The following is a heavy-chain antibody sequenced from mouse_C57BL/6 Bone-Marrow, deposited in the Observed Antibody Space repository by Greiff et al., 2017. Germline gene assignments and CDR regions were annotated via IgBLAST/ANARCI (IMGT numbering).Heavy chain of an antibody. D-gene: IGHD2-4*01. Sequence: EVQGVESGGGLVQPGGSLSLSCAASGFTFTDYYMSWVRQPPGKALEWLGFIRNTANGYTTEYNASVQGRFTISRANSQSYLHLHMHALRAKDSATYDCATSLYYDYPSLDYWGQGTTLTVSS. CDR1: GFTFTDYY. V-gene: IGHV7-3*01. J-gene: IGHJ2*01. CDR3: ATSLYYDYPSLDY. CDR2: IRNTANGYTT.